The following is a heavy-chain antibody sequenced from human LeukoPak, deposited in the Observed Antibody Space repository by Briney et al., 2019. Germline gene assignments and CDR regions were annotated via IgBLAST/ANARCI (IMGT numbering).Heavy chain of an antibody. Sequence: GGSLRLSCAASGFTFNTYAMSWVRQAPGKGLEWVSTIRGSDGYTYYADSVKGRFTISRDNSNNALYLQMNSLRAEDTAVFYCAKGRLDPNLALDHWGQGTLVTVSS. CDR1: GFTFNTYA. V-gene: IGHV3-23*01. CDR2: IRGSDGYT. CDR3: AKGRLDPNLALDH. D-gene: IGHD5-12*01. J-gene: IGHJ4*02.